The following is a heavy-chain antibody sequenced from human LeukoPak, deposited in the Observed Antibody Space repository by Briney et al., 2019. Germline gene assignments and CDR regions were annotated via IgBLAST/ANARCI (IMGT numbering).Heavy chain of an antibody. CDR3: ARDRYYGSGSYPYFDY. D-gene: IGHD3-10*01. Sequence: SETLSLTCTVSGGSISSYHWSWIRQHPGKGLEWIGYIYYSGSTYYNPSLKSRVTISVDTSKNQFSLKLSSVTAADTAVYYCARDRYYGSGSYPYFDYWGQGTLVTVSS. CDR2: IYYSGST. J-gene: IGHJ4*02. CDR1: GGSISSYH. V-gene: IGHV4-59*06.